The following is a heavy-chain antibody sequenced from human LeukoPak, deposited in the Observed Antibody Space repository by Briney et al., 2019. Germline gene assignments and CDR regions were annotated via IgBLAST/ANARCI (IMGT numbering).Heavy chain of an antibody. CDR3: AKDLGGDN. J-gene: IGHJ4*02. CDR2: ISGSGGST. CDR1: AFSLSAYN. V-gene: IGHV3-23*01. Sequence: GGSLRLSCAASAFSLSAYNMNWVRQAPGKGLEWVSAISGSGGSTYYADSVKGRFTISRDNSKNTLYLQMNSLRAEDTAVYYCAKDLGGDNWGQGTLVTVSS. D-gene: IGHD1-26*01.